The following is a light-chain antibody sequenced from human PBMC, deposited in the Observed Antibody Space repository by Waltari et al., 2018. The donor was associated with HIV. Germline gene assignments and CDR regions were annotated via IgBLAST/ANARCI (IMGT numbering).Light chain of an antibody. V-gene: IGLV2-11*01. CDR1: SSDVGGYNY. J-gene: IGLJ3*02. CDR2: DVN. Sequence: QSALTQPRSVSGSPGQSVTISCTGTSSDVGGYNYSPWYQQHPGKAPKLMIYDVNKRPSGVPDRFSGSKSGNTASLTISGLQAEDEADYYCCSYAGNYTLGVFGGGTKLTVL. CDR3: CSYAGNYTLGV.